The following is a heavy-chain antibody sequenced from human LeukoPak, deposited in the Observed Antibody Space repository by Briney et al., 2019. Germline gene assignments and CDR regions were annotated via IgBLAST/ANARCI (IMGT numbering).Heavy chain of an antibody. D-gene: IGHD6-13*01. J-gene: IGHJ4*02. V-gene: IGHV4-39*07. Sequence: SETLSLTCTVSGGSITSSSYYWVWIRQPPGKGLEWIGSIFHSGSTYYNASLKSRVTISVDTSRNQFSLKLSSVTAADTAVYYCARHGSSWQTFDYWGQGTLVTVSS. CDR3: ARHGSSWQTFDY. CDR1: GGSITSSSYY. CDR2: IFHSGST.